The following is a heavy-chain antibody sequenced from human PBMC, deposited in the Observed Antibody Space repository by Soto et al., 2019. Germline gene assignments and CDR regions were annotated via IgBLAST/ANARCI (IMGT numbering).Heavy chain of an antibody. V-gene: IGHV3-74*01. D-gene: IGHD1-26*01. CDR2: IGPDGTDI. CDR3: AKLPWEVAPS. CDR1: AFTLSNFS. J-gene: IGHJ5*02. Sequence: GGSLRLPCSYSAFTLSNFSIHWLRQAPGKGLEWVSHIGPDGTDIVYADSVKGRFTISRVNARNTVYLQMNSLKAEDTAMYYCAKLPWEVAPSWGQGTLVTVSS.